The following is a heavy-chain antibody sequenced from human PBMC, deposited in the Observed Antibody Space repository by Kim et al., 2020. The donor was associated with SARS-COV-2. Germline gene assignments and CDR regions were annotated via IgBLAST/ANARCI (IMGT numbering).Heavy chain of an antibody. Sequence: GGSLRLSCAASGFTFSSYGMHWVRQAPGKGLEWVAVIWYDGSNKYYADSVKGRFTISRDNSKNTLYLQMNSLRAEDTAVYYCARVIREVRVVAATGSGMDVWGQGTTVTVSS. J-gene: IGHJ6*02. V-gene: IGHV3-33*01. CDR3: ARVIREVRVVAATGSGMDV. CDR1: GFTFSSYG. D-gene: IGHD2-15*01. CDR2: IWYDGSNK.